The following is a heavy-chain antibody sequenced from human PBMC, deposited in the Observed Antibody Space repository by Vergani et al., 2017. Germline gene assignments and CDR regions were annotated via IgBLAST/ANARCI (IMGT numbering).Heavy chain of an antibody. V-gene: IGHV1-69*01. CDR1: GGTFSSYA. CDR3: ARDRLKRGPRIYYDSSLRFAPGYYYGMDV. CDR2: IIPIFGTA. D-gene: IGHD3-22*01. Sequence: QVQLVQSGAEVKKPGSSVKVSCKASGGTFSSYAISWVRQAPGQGLEWMGGIIPIFGTANYAQKFQGRVTITADESTSTAYMELSSLRAEDTAVYYCARDRLKRGPRIYYDSSLRFAPGYYYGMDVWGQGTTVTVSS. J-gene: IGHJ6*02.